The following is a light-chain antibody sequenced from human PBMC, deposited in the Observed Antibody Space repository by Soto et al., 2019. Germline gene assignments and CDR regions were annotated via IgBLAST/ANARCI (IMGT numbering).Light chain of an antibody. J-gene: IGKJ1*01. Sequence: DIQMTQSPSTLSGSVGDRVTITWRASQTISSWLAWYQQRPGKPPNLLIYKASTLASGVPSRFSGSGSGTEFTLTISSLQPDDFATYHCQQYKSYSMFGQGTKVDI. CDR1: QTISSW. V-gene: IGKV1-5*03. CDR2: KAS. CDR3: QQYKSYSM.